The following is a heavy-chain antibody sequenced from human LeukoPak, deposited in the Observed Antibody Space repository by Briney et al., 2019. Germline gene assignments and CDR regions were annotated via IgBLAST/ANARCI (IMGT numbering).Heavy chain of an antibody. CDR2: ISGSGGST. CDR3: ARDKGAVAAVYYFDY. J-gene: IGHJ4*02. Sequence: SGGSLRLSCAASGFTFSSYAMSWVRQAPGKGLEWVSTISGSGGSTYYADSVKGRFTISRDNPKNTLYLQMNSLRAEDTAVYYCARDKGAVAAVYYFDYWGQGTLVTVSS. D-gene: IGHD6-19*01. V-gene: IGHV3-23*01. CDR1: GFTFSSYA.